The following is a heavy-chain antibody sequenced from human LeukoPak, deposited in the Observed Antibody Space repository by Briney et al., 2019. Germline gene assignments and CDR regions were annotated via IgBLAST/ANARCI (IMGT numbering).Heavy chain of an antibody. J-gene: IGHJ4*02. CDR2: IYPGDSDT. CDR1: GYSFTSYW. D-gene: IGHD4-11*01. CDR3: ARLTTLGYRAPRCFDY. V-gene: IGHV5-51*01. Sequence: GESLKISCMGSGYSFTSYWIGWVRQMPGKGLEWMGIIYPGDSDTRYSPSFQGQVTISADKSITTAYLQWSSLKASDTAMYYCARLTTLGYRAPRCFDYWGQGNLVTVSS.